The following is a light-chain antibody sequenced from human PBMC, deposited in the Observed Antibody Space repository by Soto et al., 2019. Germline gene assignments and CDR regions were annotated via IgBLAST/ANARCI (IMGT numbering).Light chain of an antibody. V-gene: IGLV2-18*01. CDR1: SSDVGSYNR. J-gene: IGLJ1*01. CDR2: EVS. Sequence: QSVLTQPPSVSGSPGQSVTISCTGTSSDVGSYNRVSWYQQSPGTAPKLMIYEVSNRPSGVPDRFSGSKSGNTASLTISGLQAEDEADYYCSLYTSSSIYVFGTGTQLTVL. CDR3: SLYTSSSIYV.